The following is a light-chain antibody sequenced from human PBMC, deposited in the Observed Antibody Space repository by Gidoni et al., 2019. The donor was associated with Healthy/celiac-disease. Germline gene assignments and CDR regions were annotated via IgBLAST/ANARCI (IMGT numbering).Light chain of an antibody. Sequence: QSVLTQPPSVSGTPGQSVTISCSGSSSNIGSNYVYWYQQLPGTAPKLLIYRNNQRPSGVPDRFSGSKSGSSASLAISGLRSEDEADYYCAAWDDSLSGPVVFGGGTKLTVL. CDR3: AAWDDSLSGPVV. J-gene: IGLJ2*01. CDR2: RNN. CDR1: SSNIGSNY. V-gene: IGLV1-47*01.